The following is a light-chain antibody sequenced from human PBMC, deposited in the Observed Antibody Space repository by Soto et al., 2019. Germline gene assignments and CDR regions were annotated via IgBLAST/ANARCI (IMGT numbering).Light chain of an antibody. V-gene: IGLV2-14*03. CDR1: ISDIGGYNF. J-gene: IGLJ2*01. CDR3: ASYTRTTTLV. CDR2: DVN. Sequence: QSALTQPASVSGSPGQSITISCTGTISDIGGYNFISWYQHHPGKAPKLVIYDVNNRPSVISYRFSGSKSGNTASLTISGLQAEDEADYYCASYTRTTTLVFGGGTKVTVL.